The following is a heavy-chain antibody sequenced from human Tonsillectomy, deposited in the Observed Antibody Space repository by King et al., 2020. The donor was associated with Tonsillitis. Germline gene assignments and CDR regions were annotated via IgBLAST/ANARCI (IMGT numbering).Heavy chain of an antibody. CDR1: GFTFNIYT. CDR3: ATSEGGNEFDF. D-gene: IGHD4-23*01. Sequence: LVESGGGLVKPGGSLRLSCAASGFTFNIYTMTWVRQAPGKGLEWVSTITSSSNYIYYADSVKGRFTISRDNARNSLYLQMNSLRAEDTAVYYCATSEGGNEFDFWGQGTLVPVSS. J-gene: IGHJ4*02. V-gene: IGHV3-21*02. CDR2: ITSSSNYI.